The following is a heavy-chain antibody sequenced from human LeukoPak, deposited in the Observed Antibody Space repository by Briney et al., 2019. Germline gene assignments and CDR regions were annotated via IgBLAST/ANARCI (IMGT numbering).Heavy chain of an antibody. J-gene: IGHJ6*02. CDR3: ARQGRFSYFGMDV. V-gene: IGHV4-59*08. Sequence: SETLSLTCTVSGDSLNGFYWSWIRQPPGKGLEGVAYIYYAGRTTYNPSLKSRVTISVDTSKNQFSLKLTSLTAADTAVYYCARQGRFSYFGMDVWGQGTTVTVSS. D-gene: IGHD3-3*01. CDR1: GDSLNGFY. CDR2: IYYAGRT.